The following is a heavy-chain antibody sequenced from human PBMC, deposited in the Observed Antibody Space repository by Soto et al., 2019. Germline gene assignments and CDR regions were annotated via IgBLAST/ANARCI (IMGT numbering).Heavy chain of an antibody. J-gene: IGHJ5*02. V-gene: IGHV4-31*03. CDR3: ARGEGDYVSQSCWFDP. Sequence: QVQLQESGPGLVKPSQTLSLTCTVSGGSISSGGYYWSWIRQHPGKGLEWIGYIYYSGSTYYNPSLKSRVTISVDTSKNQFSLKLSSVTAADTAVYYCARGEGDYVSQSCWFDPWGQGTLVTVSS. D-gene: IGHD4-17*01. CDR2: IYYSGST. CDR1: GGSISSGGYY.